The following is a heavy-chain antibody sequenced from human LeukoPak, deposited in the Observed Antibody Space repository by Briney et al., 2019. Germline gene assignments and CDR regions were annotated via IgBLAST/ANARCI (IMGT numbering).Heavy chain of an antibody. CDR3: ARLGGDYYDNSSLNY. J-gene: IGHJ4*02. Sequence: PSETLSLICTVSGGSISSYYWSWIRQPPGKGLEWIGYIYYSGSTNYNPSLKSRVTISVDTSKNQFSLKLSSVTAADTAVYYCARLGGDYYDNSSLNYWGQGTMVTVSS. D-gene: IGHD3-22*01. V-gene: IGHV4-59*08. CDR1: GGSISSYY. CDR2: IYYSGST.